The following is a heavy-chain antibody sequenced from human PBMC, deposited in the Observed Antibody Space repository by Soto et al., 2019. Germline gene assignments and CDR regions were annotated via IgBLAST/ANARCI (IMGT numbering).Heavy chain of an antibody. CDR3: AKDRLRKEFDRGNWFDP. CDR1: GFTFSSYA. CDR2: ISGSGGST. D-gene: IGHD3-10*01. J-gene: IGHJ5*02. V-gene: IGHV3-23*01. Sequence: PGGSLRLSCAASGFTFSSYAMSWVRQAPGKGLEWVSAISGSGGSTYYADSVKGRFTISRDNSKNTLYLQMNSLRAEDTAVYYCAKDRLRKEFDRGNWFDPWGQGTLVTVSS.